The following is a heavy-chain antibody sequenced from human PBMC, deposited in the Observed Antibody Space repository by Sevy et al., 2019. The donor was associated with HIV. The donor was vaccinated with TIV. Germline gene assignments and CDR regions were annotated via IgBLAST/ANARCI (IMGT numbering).Heavy chain of an antibody. J-gene: IGHJ4*02. CDR2: INPNGGGT. CDR3: ARSVYGSGTYLNDY. D-gene: IGHD3-10*01. CDR1: GYYFTGYY. V-gene: IGHV1-2*02. Sequence: AAVKVSCKASGYYFTGYYVHWVRQAPRQGLEWMGWINPNGGGTNIGQKFHGRVTMTRDTSITTAYMELIRLRSNDTGVYYCARSVYGSGTYLNDYWGQGTLVTVSS.